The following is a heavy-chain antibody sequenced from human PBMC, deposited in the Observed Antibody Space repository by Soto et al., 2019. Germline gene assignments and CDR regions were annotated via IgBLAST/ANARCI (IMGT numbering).Heavy chain of an antibody. CDR2: IFYSGST. Sequence: SETLSLTCTVSGGSISGYYRSWIRQPPGKGLEWIGYIFYSGSTKYNLSLRSRVTISLDTSNNQFSLKLSSVTAADTAMYYCARGEYDSSIGGYFDSWGQGTLVTVSS. V-gene: IGHV4-59*01. CDR1: GGSISGYY. CDR3: ARGEYDSSIGGYFDS. J-gene: IGHJ4*02. D-gene: IGHD3-22*01.